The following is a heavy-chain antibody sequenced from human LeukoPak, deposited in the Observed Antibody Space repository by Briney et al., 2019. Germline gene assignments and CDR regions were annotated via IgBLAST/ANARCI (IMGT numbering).Heavy chain of an antibody. J-gene: IGHJ4*02. CDR3: ARDPVDFWSGYTFDY. D-gene: IGHD3-3*01. CDR2: INPNSGGT. V-gene: IGHV1-2*02. Sequence: ASVKVSCKASGYTFTGYYMHWVRQAPGQGLEWMGWINPNSGGTNYAQKFQGRVTMTRDTSTSTAYMELRSLRSDDTAVYYCARDPVDFWSGYTFDYWGQGTLVTVSS. CDR1: GYTFTGYY.